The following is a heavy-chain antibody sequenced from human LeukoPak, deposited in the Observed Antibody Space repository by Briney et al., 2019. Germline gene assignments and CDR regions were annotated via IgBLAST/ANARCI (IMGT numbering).Heavy chain of an antibody. CDR3: ARDGVPAAVSCPGRFDP. Sequence: ASVKVSCKASGYTFSSYGISWVRQAPGQGLEWMGWISAYNGHTNYAPKLQGRLTVTTDTSTSTAYMELRSLRSDDTAVYYCARDGVPAAVSCPGRFDPWGQGTLATVSS. V-gene: IGHV1-18*01. CDR2: ISAYNGHT. D-gene: IGHD2-2*01. J-gene: IGHJ5*02. CDR1: GYTFSSYG.